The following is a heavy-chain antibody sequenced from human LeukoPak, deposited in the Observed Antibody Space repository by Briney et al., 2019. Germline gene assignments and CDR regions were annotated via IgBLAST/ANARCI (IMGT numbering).Heavy chain of an antibody. CDR2: INHSGST. Sequence: SETLSLTCAVYGGSFSGYYWSWIRQPPGKGLEWIGEINHSGSTNYNPSLKSRVTISVDTSKNQFSLKLSSVTAADTAVYYCARGHLNCSGGSCPQLRANAFDIWGQGTMVTVSS. D-gene: IGHD2-15*01. CDR1: GGSFSGYY. V-gene: IGHV4-34*01. J-gene: IGHJ3*02. CDR3: ARGHLNCSGGSCPQLRANAFDI.